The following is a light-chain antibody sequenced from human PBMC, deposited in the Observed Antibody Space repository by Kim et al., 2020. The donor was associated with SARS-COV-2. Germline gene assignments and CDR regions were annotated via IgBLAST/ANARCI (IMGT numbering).Light chain of an antibody. V-gene: IGKV3-20*01. CDR1: QCLRTSY. J-gene: IGKJ1*01. Sequence: LYPGERATLSCTSSQCLRTSYLAWYQQKPGQTPRLLIYSASSRATGIPDRFSGSGSGTDFTITISKLEPEDFAVYYCQQYGSSPRTLGQGTKVDIK. CDR3: QQYGSSPRT. CDR2: SAS.